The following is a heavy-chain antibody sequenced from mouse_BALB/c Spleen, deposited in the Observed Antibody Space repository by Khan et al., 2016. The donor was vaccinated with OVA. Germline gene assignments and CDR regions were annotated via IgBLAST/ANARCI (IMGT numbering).Heavy chain of an antibody. J-gene: IGHJ2*01. CDR1: VFSLNNYG. D-gene: IGHD1-1*02. V-gene: IGHV2-2*02. CDR3: ARNRNGYFDY. Sequence: VQLQESGPGLVQPSQSRSITCTVSVFSLNNYGVHWVRQSPGKGLEWLGVIWSSGITDYNATFMSRLSISRDISKSQVFLKMNSLQANDTGIYYCARNRNGYFDYWGQGTTLTGSS. CDR2: IWSSGIT.